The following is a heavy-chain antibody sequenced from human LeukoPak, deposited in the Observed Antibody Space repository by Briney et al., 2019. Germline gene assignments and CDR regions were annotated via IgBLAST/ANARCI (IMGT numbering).Heavy chain of an antibody. V-gene: IGHV3-33*01. CDR3: ARDRPTGSYYSIDY. CDR2: IWYDGSNK. CDR1: GFTFSDYG. Sequence: PGGSLRLSCAVFGFTFSDYGMHWVRRAPGKGLEWVAVIWYDGSNKYYGDSVKGRFTISRDNSKNTLYLQMNSLRVEDTAVYYCARDRPTGSYYSIDYWGQGTLVTVSS. J-gene: IGHJ4*02. D-gene: IGHD1-26*01.